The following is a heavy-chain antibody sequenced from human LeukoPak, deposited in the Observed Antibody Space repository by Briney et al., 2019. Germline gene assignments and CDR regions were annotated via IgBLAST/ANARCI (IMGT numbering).Heavy chain of an antibody. Sequence: SETLSLTCAVYGGSFSGYYWSWIRQPPGKGPEWIGEINHSGSTNYNPSLKSRVTISVDTSKNQFSLKLSSVTAADTAVYYCARGHDGFLDYWGQGTLVTVSS. J-gene: IGHJ4*02. CDR3: ARGHDGFLDY. V-gene: IGHV4-34*01. CDR1: GGSFSGYY. D-gene: IGHD5-24*01. CDR2: INHSGST.